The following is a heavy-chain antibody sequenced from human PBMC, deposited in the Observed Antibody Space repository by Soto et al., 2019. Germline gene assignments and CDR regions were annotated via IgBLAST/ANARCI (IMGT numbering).Heavy chain of an antibody. J-gene: IGHJ5*02. CDR1: GFTFSSYS. V-gene: IGHV3-21*01. CDR2: ISSSSSYI. Sequence: EVQLVESGGGLVKPGGSLRLSCAASGFTFSSYSMNWVRQAPGKGLEWVSSISSSSSYIYYADSVKGRFTISRDNAKNTLYLQMNSLSAEATAVYYCASFIAAGRSNWSDPWGQGTLVTVSS. D-gene: IGHD6-13*01. CDR3: ASFIAAGRSNWSDP.